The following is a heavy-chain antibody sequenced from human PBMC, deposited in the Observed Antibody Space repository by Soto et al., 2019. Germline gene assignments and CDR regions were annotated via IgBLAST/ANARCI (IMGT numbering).Heavy chain of an antibody. CDR2: INPSGGST. D-gene: IGHD3-3*01. Sequence: ASVKVSCKASGYTFTSYYMHGVRQAPGQGLEWMGIINPSGGSTSYAQKFQGRVTMTRDTSTSTVYMELSSLRSEDTAVYYCARGNRRITIFGVVITPDNWFDPWGQGTLVTVSS. J-gene: IGHJ5*02. CDR1: GYTFTSYY. CDR3: ARGNRRITIFGVVITPDNWFDP. V-gene: IGHV1-46*01.